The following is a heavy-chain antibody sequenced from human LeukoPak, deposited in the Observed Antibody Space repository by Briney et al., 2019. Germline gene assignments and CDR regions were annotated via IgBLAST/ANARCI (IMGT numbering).Heavy chain of an antibody. V-gene: IGHV1-2*04. CDR1: GYTFTGYY. J-gene: IGHJ6*02. CDR2: INPNSGGT. Sequence: GGSLRLSCAASGYTFTGYYMHWVRQAPGQGLEWMGWINPNSGGTNYAQKFQGWVTMTRDTSISTAYMELSRLRSDDTAVYYCARSLVVPAARGSYYYYGMDVWGQGTTVTVSS. D-gene: IGHD2-2*01. CDR3: ARSLVVPAARGSYYYYGMDV.